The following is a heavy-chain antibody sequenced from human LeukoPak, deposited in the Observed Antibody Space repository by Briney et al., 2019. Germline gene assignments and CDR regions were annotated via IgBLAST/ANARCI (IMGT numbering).Heavy chain of an antibody. CDR1: GYSISSGYY. D-gene: IGHD4-17*01. CDR3: ARDGGDYDTGNWFDP. CDR2: IYHSGRT. J-gene: IGHJ5*02. Sequence: SETLSLTCTVSGYSISSGYYWGWIRQPPGKGLEWIGSIYHSGRTFYNPSLKSRVTISVDTSKNQFSLKLTSVTAADTAVYYCARDGGDYDTGNWFDPWGQGTLVTVSS. V-gene: IGHV4-38-2*02.